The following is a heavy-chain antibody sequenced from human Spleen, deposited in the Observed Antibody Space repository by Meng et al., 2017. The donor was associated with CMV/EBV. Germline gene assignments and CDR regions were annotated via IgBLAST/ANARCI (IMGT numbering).Heavy chain of an antibody. V-gene: IGHV4-34*01. CDR3: ARGVYCTNGVCYGLDY. J-gene: IGHJ4*02. Sequence: YVGSFSRYYWRWIRPPPGKGLEWIGEINHSGSTTYNPSLKSRVTISVDTSKNQFSLKLSSVTAADTAVYYCARGVYCTNGVCYGLDYWGQGTLVTVSS. D-gene: IGHD2-8*01. CDR1: VGSFSRYY. CDR2: INHSGST.